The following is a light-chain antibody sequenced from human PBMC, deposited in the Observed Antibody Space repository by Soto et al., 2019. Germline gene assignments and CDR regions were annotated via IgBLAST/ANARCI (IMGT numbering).Light chain of an antibody. Sequence: EIVLTQSPGTLSLSPGERATLSCRASQSVSSDYLAWYQQKPGQAPRLLIYGASSMATVIPDRFSGSGSGTDFTLTISRLEPEDFAVYYCQQYGSSPLTFGGGTKVEIK. J-gene: IGKJ4*01. CDR1: QSVSSDY. CDR3: QQYGSSPLT. CDR2: GAS. V-gene: IGKV3-20*01.